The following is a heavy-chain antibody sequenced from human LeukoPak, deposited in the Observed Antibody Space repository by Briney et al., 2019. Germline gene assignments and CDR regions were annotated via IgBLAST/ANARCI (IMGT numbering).Heavy chain of an antibody. D-gene: IGHD3-3*01. CDR3: AKGVTILPDAFDI. V-gene: IGHV3-23*01. Sequence: GGSLRLSCAASGFTFSSYSMNWVRQAPGKGLEWVSAISGSGGSTYYADSVKGRFTISRDNSKNTLYLQMNSLRAEDTAVYYCAKGVTILPDAFDIWGQGTMVTVSS. CDR1: GFTFSSYS. CDR2: ISGSGGST. J-gene: IGHJ3*02.